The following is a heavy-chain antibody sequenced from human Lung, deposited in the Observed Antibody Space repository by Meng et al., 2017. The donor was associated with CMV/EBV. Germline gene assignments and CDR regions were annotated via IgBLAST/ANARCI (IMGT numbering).Heavy chain of an antibody. Sequence: SCAASGSTFSDYAMHWVRQAPGKGLEWVALMSYDGIKKYYADSVRGRFTISRDTSKNTLFLQLNSLRPDDTAIYYCARGGLVVVTASTFDYWGQGXLVTVSS. CDR3: ARGGLVVVTASTFDY. CDR2: MSYDGIKK. J-gene: IGHJ4*02. D-gene: IGHD2-21*02. V-gene: IGHV3-30-3*01. CDR1: GSTFSDYA.